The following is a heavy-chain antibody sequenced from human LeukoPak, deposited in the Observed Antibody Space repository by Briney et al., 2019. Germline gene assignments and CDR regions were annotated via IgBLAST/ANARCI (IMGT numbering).Heavy chain of an antibody. CDR2: ISWNSGSI. CDR3: AKDLTAGLGIAAAGDAFDI. D-gene: IGHD6-13*01. V-gene: IGHV3-9*01. J-gene: IGHJ3*02. Sequence: GGSLRLSCAASGFTFNIYWMHWVRQAPGKGLVWVSGISWNSGSIGYADSVKGRFTISRDNAKNSLYLQMNSLRAEDTALYYCAKDLTAGLGIAAAGDAFDIWGQGTMVTVSS. CDR1: GFTFNIYW.